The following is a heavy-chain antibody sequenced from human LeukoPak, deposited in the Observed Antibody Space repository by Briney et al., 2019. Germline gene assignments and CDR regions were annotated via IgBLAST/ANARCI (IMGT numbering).Heavy chain of an antibody. J-gene: IGHJ5*02. V-gene: IGHV1-18*01. Sequence: ASVKVSCKASGYTFTSYDINWVRQATGQGLEWMGWISAYNGNTNYAQKLQGRVTMTTDTSTSTAYMELRSLRSEDTAVYYCARVSAGAVTTGNWFDPWGQGTLVTVSS. CDR2: ISAYNGNT. CDR1: GYTFTSYD. D-gene: IGHD4-17*01. CDR3: ARVSAGAVTTGNWFDP.